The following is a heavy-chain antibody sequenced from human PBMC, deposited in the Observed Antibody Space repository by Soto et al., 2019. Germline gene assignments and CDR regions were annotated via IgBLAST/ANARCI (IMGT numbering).Heavy chain of an antibody. V-gene: IGHV3-23*01. Sequence: EVQLLESGGGLIQPGGSLRLSCAASGFNFSNYAMTWVRQAPGRGLEWVSAVSATGGSTYYADSVKGRFTISRDNPKKTLYLQVNSLRAEDTALNCFAKALRGGRGYMYYYYGLDVWGQGTTVTVSS. CDR3: AKALRGGRGYMYYYYGLDV. CDR1: GFNFSNYA. D-gene: IGHD5-12*01. J-gene: IGHJ6*02. CDR2: VSATGGST.